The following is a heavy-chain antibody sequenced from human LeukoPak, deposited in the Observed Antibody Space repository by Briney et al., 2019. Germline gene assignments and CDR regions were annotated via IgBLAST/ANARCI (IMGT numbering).Heavy chain of an antibody. CDR1: GGSISRYY. J-gene: IGHJ5*02. V-gene: IGHV4-59*01. D-gene: IGHD5-12*01. CDR3: AREKTEDIVATIGWFDP. CDR2: IYYSGST. Sequence: SETLSLTCTVSGGSISRYYWSWIRQPPGKGLEWIGYIYYSGSTNYNPSLKSRVTISVDTSKNQFSLKLSSVTAADTAVYYCAREKTEDIVATIGWFDPWGQGTLVTVSS.